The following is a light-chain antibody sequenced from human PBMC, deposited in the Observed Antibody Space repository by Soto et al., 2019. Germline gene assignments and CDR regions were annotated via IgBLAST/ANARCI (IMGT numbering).Light chain of an antibody. Sequence: DIQMTQSPSSLSASVGDRVTITCRASQNINNYLAWYQQKPGKIPKLLIYAASTLQSGVPSRFSGGGSGTDFTLTISSLQPEDIAAYYCQKYDSAPWTFGQGTKVEIK. CDR2: AAS. CDR3: QKYDSAPWT. CDR1: QNINNY. J-gene: IGKJ1*01. V-gene: IGKV1-27*01.